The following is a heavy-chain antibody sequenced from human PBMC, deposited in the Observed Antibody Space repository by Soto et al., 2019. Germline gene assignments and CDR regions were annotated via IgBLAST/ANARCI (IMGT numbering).Heavy chain of an antibody. CDR3: ARQPRGPGYGERGLYFDY. V-gene: IGHV4-39*01. CDR1: GGSTDSRSDY. CDR2: VYYSGGT. D-gene: IGHD3-16*01. J-gene: IGHJ4*02. Sequence: SETLSLTCTVSGGSTDSRSDYWGWIRQPPGKGLEWIGSVYYSGGTYDNPSLQSRVTISVDTSRNQFSLKLISVTAADTAVYFCARQPRGPGYGERGLYFDYWGQGTLVTVSS.